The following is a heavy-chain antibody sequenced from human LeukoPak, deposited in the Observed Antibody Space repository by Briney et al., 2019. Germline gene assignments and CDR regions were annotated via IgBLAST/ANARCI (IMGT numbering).Heavy chain of an antibody. J-gene: IGHJ4*02. CDR1: GGSISSSSFY. D-gene: IGHD6-13*01. V-gene: IGHV4-61*02. CDR2: IYSSGST. Sequence: SETLSLTCTVSGGSISSSSFYWSWIRQPAGKGLEWIGRIYSSGSTNYNPSLESRVTMSVDTSKNQLSLKLSSVTAADTAVYYCARDVVAAAGTWDYWGQGTLVPSPQ. CDR3: ARDVVAAAGTWDY.